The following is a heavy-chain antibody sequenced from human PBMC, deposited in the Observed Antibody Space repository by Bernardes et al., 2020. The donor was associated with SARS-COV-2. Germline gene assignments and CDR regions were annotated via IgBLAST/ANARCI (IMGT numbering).Heavy chain of an antibody. V-gene: IGHV1-18*01. J-gene: IGHJ4*02. CDR3: AKSSGWYLPESNFDY. CDR1: GYTFTSYG. Sequence: ASVKVSCKASGYTFTSYGISWVRQAPGQGLEWMGWISAYNGNTNYAQKLQGRVTMTTDTSTSTAYMELRSLRSDDTAVYYCAKSSGWYLPESNFDYWGQGTLVTVSS. CDR2: ISAYNGNT. D-gene: IGHD6-19*01.